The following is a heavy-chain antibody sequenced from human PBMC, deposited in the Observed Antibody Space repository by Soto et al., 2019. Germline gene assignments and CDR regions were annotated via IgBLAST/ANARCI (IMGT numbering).Heavy chain of an antibody. CDR3: ARVKGLFDCSGGSCYNYYYGMDV. CDR1: GFTFDDYG. Sequence: PGGSLRLSCAASGFTFDDYGMSWVRQAPGKGLEWVSGINWNGGSTGYADSVKGRFTISRDNAKNSLYLQMNSLRAEDTALYYCARVKGLFDCSGGSCYNYYYGMDVWGQGTTVTVSS. CDR2: INWNGGST. V-gene: IGHV3-20*04. J-gene: IGHJ6*02. D-gene: IGHD2-15*01.